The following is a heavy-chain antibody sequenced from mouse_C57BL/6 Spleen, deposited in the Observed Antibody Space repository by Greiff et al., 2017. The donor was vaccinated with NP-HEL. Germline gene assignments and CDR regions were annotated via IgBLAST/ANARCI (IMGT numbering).Heavy chain of an antibody. CDR2: ISYDGSN. Sequence: EVQLQQSGPGLVKPSQSLSLTCSVTGYSITSGYYWNWIRQFPGNKLEWMGYISYDGSNNYNPSLKNRISITRDTSKNQFFLKLNSVTTEDTATYYCARDSPDDYDGFAYWGQGTLVTVSA. J-gene: IGHJ3*01. D-gene: IGHD2-4*01. CDR3: ARDSPDDYDGFAY. CDR1: GYSITSGYY. V-gene: IGHV3-6*01.